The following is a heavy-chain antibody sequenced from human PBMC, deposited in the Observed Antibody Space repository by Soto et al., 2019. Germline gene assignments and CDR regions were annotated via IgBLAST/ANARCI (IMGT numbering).Heavy chain of an antibody. CDR1: GGSVSSGSYY. D-gene: IGHD5-12*01. CDR3: AGAPDGYNYAYAFDI. Sequence: QVQLQESGPGLVKPSETLSLTCTVSGGSVSSGSYYWSWIRQPPGKGLEWIGYIYYTGSTNYNPSLESRVTIPLYTSNNTFSLTLSYMTAADTALYSCAGAPDGYNYAYAFDIWGQGAMV. V-gene: IGHV4-61*01. J-gene: IGHJ3*02. CDR2: IYYTGST.